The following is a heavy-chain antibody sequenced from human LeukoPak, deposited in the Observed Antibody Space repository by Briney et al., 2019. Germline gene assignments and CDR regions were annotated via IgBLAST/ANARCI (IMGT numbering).Heavy chain of an antibody. CDR1: GFTFTSYA. CDR2: ISGNTLNT. V-gene: IGHV3-23*01. Sequence: GGSLTHFRAASGFTFTSYAKNWVRQVPGKGLEWVSGISGNTLNTYYADSVKGRFTISRDNSKNTLFLQKNRLRAEDTAVYYCAKSLQYGGGRFFYYCMDVWGQGTTVTVS. D-gene: IGHD3-3*01. CDR3: AKSLQYGGGRFFYYCMDV. J-gene: IGHJ6*02.